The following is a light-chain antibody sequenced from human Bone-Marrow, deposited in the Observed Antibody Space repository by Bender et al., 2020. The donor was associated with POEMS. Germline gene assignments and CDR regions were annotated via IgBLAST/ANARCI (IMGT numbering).Light chain of an antibody. CDR2: SSH. CDR1: SSNIGAHA. V-gene: IGLV1-44*01. Sequence: QSVLTQPPSASGTPGQRVTISCSGGSSNIGAHAVNWYQHLPGAAPKLLIYSSHRRPSEVPDRFSGSMSGTSASLAISGLQSEDEAEYYCAVWDDSLNGWVCGGGTELTVL. CDR3: AVWDDSLNGWV. J-gene: IGLJ3*02.